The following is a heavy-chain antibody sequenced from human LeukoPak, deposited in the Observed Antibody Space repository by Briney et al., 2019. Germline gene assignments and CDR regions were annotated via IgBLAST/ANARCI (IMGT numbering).Heavy chain of an antibody. V-gene: IGHV3-13*01. J-gene: IGHJ3*02. D-gene: IGHD1-14*01. CDR1: GFTFSSYD. CDR2: IGTAGDT. CDR3: ARGGTSDAFDI. Sequence: GGSLRLSCTASGFTFSSYDMHWVRQATGKGLEWVSAIGTAGDTYYPGSVKGRFTISRENAKNSLYLQMNSLRAGDTAVYYCARGGTSDAFDIWGQGTMVTVSS.